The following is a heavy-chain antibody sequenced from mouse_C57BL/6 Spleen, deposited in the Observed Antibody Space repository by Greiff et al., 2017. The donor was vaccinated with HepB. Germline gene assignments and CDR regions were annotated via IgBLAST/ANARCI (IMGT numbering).Heavy chain of an antibody. CDR1: GFTFSDYG. Sequence: EVMLVESGGGLVKPGGSLKLSCAASGFTFSDYGMHWVRQAPEKGLEWVAYISSGSSTIYYADTVKGRFTISRDNAKNTLFLQMTSLRSEDTAMYYCARPNYGSGSGYYAMDDWGQGTSVTVSS. CDR3: ARPNYGSGSGYYAMDD. J-gene: IGHJ4*01. D-gene: IGHD1-1*01. CDR2: ISSGSSTI. V-gene: IGHV5-17*01.